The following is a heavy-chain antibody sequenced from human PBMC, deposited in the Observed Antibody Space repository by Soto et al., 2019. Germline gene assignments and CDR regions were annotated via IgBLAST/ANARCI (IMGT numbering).Heavy chain of an antibody. V-gene: IGHV3-74*01. CDR1: GFTLNNYW. Sequence: QLVESGGGLVQPGGSLRLSCAASGFTLNNYWMHWVRQAPGMGLVWVSRINGDATSTSYADSVKGRLTISRDNARNTLYLQMNSLRAEDTALYYCARGDIAAETFFYYYGMDLWGQGTTVTVS. D-gene: IGHD6-13*01. J-gene: IGHJ6*02. CDR2: INGDATST. CDR3: ARGDIAAETFFYYYGMDL.